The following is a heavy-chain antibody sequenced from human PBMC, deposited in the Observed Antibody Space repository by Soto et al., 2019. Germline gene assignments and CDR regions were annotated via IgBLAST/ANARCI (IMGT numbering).Heavy chain of an antibody. CDR2: IYYSGST. V-gene: IGHV4-59*08. J-gene: IGHJ4*02. CDR3: ARVPGKDYGDYYFDY. Sequence: PSETLSLTCTVSGGSISSYYWSWIRQPPGKGLEGMGYIYYSGSTNYNPSLKSRVTISVDTSKNQFSLRLSSVTAADTAVYYCARVPGKDYGDYYFDYWGQGTLVTVSS. D-gene: IGHD4-17*01. CDR1: GGSISSYY.